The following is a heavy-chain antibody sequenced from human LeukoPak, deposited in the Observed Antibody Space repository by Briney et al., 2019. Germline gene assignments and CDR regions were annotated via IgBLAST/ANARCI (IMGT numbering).Heavy chain of an antibody. CDR3: ARYSSTWLYWYFDL. CDR2: ISHSGST. V-gene: IGHV4-30-2*01. Sequence: SETLSLTCAVSGGSISSGSYSWSWIRQPPGKGLEWIGYISHSGSTYYKPSLKSRVTISVDRSKNQFFLKLTSVTAADTAVYYCARYSSTWLYWYFDLWGRGTLVTVSS. D-gene: IGHD6-13*01. J-gene: IGHJ2*01. CDR1: GGSISSGSYS.